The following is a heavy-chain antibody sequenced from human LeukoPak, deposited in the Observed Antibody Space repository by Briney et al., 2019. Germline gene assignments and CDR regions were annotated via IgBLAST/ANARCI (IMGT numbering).Heavy chain of an antibody. D-gene: IGHD2-15*01. V-gene: IGHV3-23*01. Sequence: GGSLRLSCAASGFTFSSYAMSWVRQAPGKGLEWVSAISGSGGSTYYADSVKGRFTISRDNSKNTLYLQMNSLRAEDTAVYYCASLMLGYCSGGSCYSDTFDIWGQGTMVTVSS. CDR1: GFTFSSYA. CDR3: ASLMLGYCSGGSCYSDTFDI. J-gene: IGHJ3*02. CDR2: ISGSGGST.